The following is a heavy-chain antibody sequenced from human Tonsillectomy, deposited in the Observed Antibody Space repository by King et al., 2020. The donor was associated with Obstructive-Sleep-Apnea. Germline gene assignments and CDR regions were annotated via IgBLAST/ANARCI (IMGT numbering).Heavy chain of an antibody. CDR3: ARLPPPILLYAFDI. V-gene: IGHV5-51*01. D-gene: IGHD2/OR15-2a*01. CDR1: GYIFSSYW. CDR2: IYPGDSET. J-gene: IGHJ3*02. Sequence: VQLVESGAEVKKPGESLKISCKGSGYIFSSYWIAWVRQMPGKGLEWMGIIYPGDSETRYSPSFRGQVTISADKSISTAYLQWSSLKASDTAMYYCARLPPPILLYAFDIWGQGTMLTVAS.